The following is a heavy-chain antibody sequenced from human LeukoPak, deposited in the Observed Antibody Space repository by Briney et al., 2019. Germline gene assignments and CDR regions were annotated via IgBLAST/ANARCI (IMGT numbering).Heavy chain of an antibody. V-gene: IGHV3-23*01. CDR3: AKEKWELLRLPEAPFDP. CDR1: GFTFSSYA. Sequence: GSLRLSCAASGFTFSSYAMSWVRQAPGKGLEWVSAISGSGGSTYYADSVKGRFTISRDNSKNTLYLQMNSLRAEDTAVYYCAKEKWELLRLPEAPFDPWGQGTLVTVSS. CDR2: ISGSGGST. J-gene: IGHJ5*02. D-gene: IGHD1-26*01.